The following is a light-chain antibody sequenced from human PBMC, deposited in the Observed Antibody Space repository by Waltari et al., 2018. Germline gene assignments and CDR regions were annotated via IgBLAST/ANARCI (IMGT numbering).Light chain of an antibody. J-gene: IGLJ1*01. CDR3: QSYDSSLSGSV. V-gene: IGLV1-40*01. Sequence: QSVLTQPPSVSGAPGQRVTISCTGSSSNIGAGYDVQWYQQVPGTAPKLLIYTNNNRPSGVPDRFSCSKSGTTASLAISGLQAEDEADYYCQSYDSSLSGSVFGTGTKVTVL. CDR2: TNN. CDR1: SSNIGAGYD.